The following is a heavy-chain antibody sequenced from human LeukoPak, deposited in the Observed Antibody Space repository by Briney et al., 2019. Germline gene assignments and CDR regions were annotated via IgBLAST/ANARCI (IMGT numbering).Heavy chain of an antibody. CDR3: ARPRGYCSSTSCYGMDV. CDR2: INHSGST. V-gene: IGHV4-34*01. D-gene: IGHD2-2*01. CDR1: GGSFSGYY. J-gene: IGHJ6*02. Sequence: SETLSLTCAVYGGSFSGYYWSWIRQPPGKGLEWIGEINHSGSTNYNPSLKSRVTISVDTSKNQFSLKLSSVTAADMAVYYCARPRGYCSSTSCYGMDVWGQGTTVTVSS.